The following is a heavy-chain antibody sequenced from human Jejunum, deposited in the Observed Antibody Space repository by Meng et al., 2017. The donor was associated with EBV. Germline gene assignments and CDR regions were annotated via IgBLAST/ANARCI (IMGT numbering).Heavy chain of an antibody. CDR3: ARDSQYLARGSVDY. CDR1: GGSINSKNW. D-gene: IGHD2/OR15-2a*01. V-gene: IGHV4-4*02. J-gene: IGHJ4*02. CDR2: IDHSGST. Sequence: QVQLQESGPGLVQPSGTLSLTCTVSGGSINSKNWWHWVRQAPGKGLEWIGEIDHSGSTHYNPSLKSRVTISLGTSMNQFSLELTSPTAADTAVYYCARDSQYLARGSVDYWGQGALFTVSS.